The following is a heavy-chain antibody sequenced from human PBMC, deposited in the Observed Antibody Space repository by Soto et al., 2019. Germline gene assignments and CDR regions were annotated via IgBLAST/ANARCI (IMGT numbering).Heavy chain of an antibody. Sequence: QVQLQESGPGLVKPSETLSLTCTVSGGSISSYYWSWIRQPPGKGLEWIGYIYYSGSTNYNPSLKSRVTISVDTSKNQCSLKLSSVTAADTAVYYCARAPIVARETPFDPWGQGTLVTVSS. CDR3: ARAPIVARETPFDP. D-gene: IGHD2-15*01. CDR1: GGSISSYY. J-gene: IGHJ5*02. V-gene: IGHV4-59*01. CDR2: IYYSGST.